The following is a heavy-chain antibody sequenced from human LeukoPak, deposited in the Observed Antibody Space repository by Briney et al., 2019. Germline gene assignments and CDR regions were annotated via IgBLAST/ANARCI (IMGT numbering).Heavy chain of an antibody. CDR1: GFTFSHYG. Sequence: GGSLRLSCAASGFTFSHYGVHWVRQTPGAGLEWVAVIWSDGSDKYYAKSVKGRFTISRDNSKNSLFLQMNSLRAEDRAVYYCAKDAQRGFDYSNSLQNWGQGILVTVSS. D-gene: IGHD4-11*01. CDR2: IWSDGSDK. J-gene: IGHJ1*01. CDR3: AKDAQRGFDYSNSLQN. V-gene: IGHV3-33*06.